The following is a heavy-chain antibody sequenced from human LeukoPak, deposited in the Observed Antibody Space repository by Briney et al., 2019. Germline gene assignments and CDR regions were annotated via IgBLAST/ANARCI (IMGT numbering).Heavy chain of an antibody. CDR3: ASHSSSSSFYFDY. Sequence: SETLSLTCTVSGGSISSGSYYWSWIRQPAGKGLEWIGRIYTSGSTNYNPSLKSRVTISVDTSTNQFSLKLSSVTAADTAVYYCASHSSSSSFYFDYWGQGTLVTVSS. CDR2: IYTSGST. D-gene: IGHD6-13*01. J-gene: IGHJ4*02. CDR1: GGSISSGSYY. V-gene: IGHV4-61*02.